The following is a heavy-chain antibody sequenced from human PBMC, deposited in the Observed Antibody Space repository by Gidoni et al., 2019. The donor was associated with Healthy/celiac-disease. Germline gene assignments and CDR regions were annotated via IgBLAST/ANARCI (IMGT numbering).Heavy chain of an antibody. Sequence: EVQLLESGGGLVQPGGSLRLSCAASGFTFSSYAMSWVRQAPGKGLEWVSAISGSGGSTYYADSVKGRFTISRDNSKNTRYLQMNSLRAEDTAVYYCAKGDRGSGWYNYWGQGTLVTVSS. CDR2: ISGSGGST. V-gene: IGHV3-23*01. J-gene: IGHJ4*02. D-gene: IGHD6-19*01. CDR3: AKGDRGSGWYNY. CDR1: GFTFSSYA.